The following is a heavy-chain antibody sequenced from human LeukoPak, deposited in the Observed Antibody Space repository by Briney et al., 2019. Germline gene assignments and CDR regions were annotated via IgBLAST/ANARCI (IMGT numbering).Heavy chain of an antibody. J-gene: IGHJ6*03. CDR2: IYPTGST. D-gene: IGHD2-2*01. Sequence: SETLSLTCTVSGGSISSYYWSWIRQPAGKGLEWIGRIYPTGSTNYNPSLKSRVTMSVDASEKQLSLKLSSVTAADTAVYYCARRYCSSTSCQGWKGYYYYMDIWGKGTTVTVSS. CDR3: ARRYCSSTSCQGWKGYYYYMDI. CDR1: GGSISSYY. V-gene: IGHV4-4*07.